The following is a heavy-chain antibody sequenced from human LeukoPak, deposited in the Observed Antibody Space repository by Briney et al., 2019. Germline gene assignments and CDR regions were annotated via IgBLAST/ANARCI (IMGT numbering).Heavy chain of an antibody. CDR3: ASGSGSYYTDAFDI. V-gene: IGHV1-18*01. Sequence: ASVKVSCKASGYTFTSYGINWVRQAPGQGLEWMGWISAYNGNTNYAQNLQGRVTMTTDTSTSTAYMELRSLRSDDTAVYYCASGSGSYYTDAFDIWGQGTMVTVSS. CDR2: ISAYNGNT. D-gene: IGHD1-26*01. J-gene: IGHJ3*02. CDR1: GYTFTSYG.